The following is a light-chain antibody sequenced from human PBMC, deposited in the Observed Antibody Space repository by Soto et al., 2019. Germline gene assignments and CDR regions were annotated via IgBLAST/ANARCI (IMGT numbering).Light chain of an antibody. V-gene: IGLV2-23*01. CDR3: CSYAGSMTWV. J-gene: IGLJ3*02. CDR2: EAT. CDR1: SSGVGSYTF. Sequence: QSALTQPASVSGSPRQSITISCTGSSSGVGSYTFVSWYQHHPDKAPKLMIYEATKRPSGVSHRFSGSKSGNTASLTISGLQAEDEGEYYCCSYAGSMTWVFGGGTKLTVL.